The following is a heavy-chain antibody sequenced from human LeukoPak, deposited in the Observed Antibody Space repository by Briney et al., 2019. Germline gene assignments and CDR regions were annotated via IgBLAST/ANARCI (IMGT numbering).Heavy chain of an antibody. CDR3: ARDFQRVVPAATRGGGYSYGFDAFDI. V-gene: IGHV1-69*05. Sequence: ASVTVSCKASGGTFSSYAISWVRQAPGQGLEWMGGIIPIFGTANCAQKFQGRVTITTDESTSTAYMELSSLRSEDTAVYYCARDFQRVVPAATRGGGYSYGFDAFDIWGQGTMVTVSS. CDR1: GGTFSSYA. J-gene: IGHJ3*02. D-gene: IGHD2-2*01. CDR2: IIPIFGTA.